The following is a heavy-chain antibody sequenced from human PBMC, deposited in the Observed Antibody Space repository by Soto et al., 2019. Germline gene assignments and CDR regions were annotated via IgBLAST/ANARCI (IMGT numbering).Heavy chain of an antibody. CDR3: ARDPGFGFGYSYAFAMDV. V-gene: IGHV1-18*01. J-gene: IGHJ6*02. Sequence: ASVKVSCKASGYTFSNYGISWVRQGPGQGLEWMGWISGYNGNTHYEEKVQDRIKITTDTSTSTTYLELRSLRSDDTAVYFCARDPGFGFGYSYAFAMDVWGQGTTVTVSS. CDR1: GYTFSNYG. CDR2: ISGYNGNT. D-gene: IGHD5-18*01.